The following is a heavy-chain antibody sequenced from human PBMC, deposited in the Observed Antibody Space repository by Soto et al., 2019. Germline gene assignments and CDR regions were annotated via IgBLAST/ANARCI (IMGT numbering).Heavy chain of an antibody. D-gene: IGHD1-7*01. CDR1: GGSFSGYY. J-gene: IGHJ5*01. Sequence: SETLSITCAVYGGSFSGYYWGWIRQPPGKGLEWIGEINHSGSTNYNPSLKSRVTISVDTSKNQFSLKLSSVTAADTAVYYCARGHLTGTTGNWFDPWGQGTLVTVSS. CDR3: ARGHLTGTTGNWFDP. V-gene: IGHV4-34*01. CDR2: INHSGST.